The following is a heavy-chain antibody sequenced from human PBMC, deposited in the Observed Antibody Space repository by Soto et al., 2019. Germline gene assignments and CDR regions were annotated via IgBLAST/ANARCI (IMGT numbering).Heavy chain of an antibody. J-gene: IGHJ1*01. Sequence: SETLSLTCTVSRGSISSGTNYWAWIRQPPGKGLEWIANIYYSGSTFYNPSLKSRVTISLDTSKNQFSLKLRSVTAADTAVYYCARHSGVAEDGTDWGQGTLVTVSS. V-gene: IGHV4-39*01. CDR1: RGSISSGTNY. CDR2: IYYSGST. CDR3: ARHSGVAEDGTD. D-gene: IGHD6-13*01.